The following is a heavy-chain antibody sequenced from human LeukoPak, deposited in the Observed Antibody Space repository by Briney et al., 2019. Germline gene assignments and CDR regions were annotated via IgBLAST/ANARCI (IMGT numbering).Heavy chain of an antibody. CDR3: AREGPLSYYYDSSGYYFFDP. V-gene: IGHV4-38-2*02. J-gene: IGHJ5*02. Sequence: SETLSLTCTVSGYSISSGYYWGWIRQPPGKGLEWIGSIYYSGSTYYNPSLKSRVTISVDTSKNQFSLKLSSVTAADTAVYYCAREGPLSYYYDSSGYYFFDPWGQGTLVTVSS. CDR2: IYYSGST. CDR1: GYSISSGYY. D-gene: IGHD3-22*01.